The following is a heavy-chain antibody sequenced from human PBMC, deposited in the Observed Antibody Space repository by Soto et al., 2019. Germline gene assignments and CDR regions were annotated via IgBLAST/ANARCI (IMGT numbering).Heavy chain of an antibody. J-gene: IGHJ5*02. V-gene: IGHV3-30*18. CDR2: ISYDGSNK. Sequence: GGSLRLSCAASGFTFSSYGMHWVRQAPGKGLEWVAVISYDGSNKYYADSVKGRFTISRDNSKNTLYLQMNSLRAEDTAVYYCAKDRDIVATSNWFDPWGQGTLVTVSS. CDR3: AKDRDIVATSNWFDP. D-gene: IGHD5-12*01. CDR1: GFTFSSYG.